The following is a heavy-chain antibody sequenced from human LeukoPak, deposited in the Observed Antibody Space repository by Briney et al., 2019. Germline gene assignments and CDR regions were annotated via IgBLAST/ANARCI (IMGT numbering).Heavy chain of an antibody. CDR2: ISYDGSNK. J-gene: IGHJ4*02. D-gene: IGHD5-18*01. Sequence: GGSLRLSCATSGFTFSSYAMHWVRQAPGKGLEWVAVISYDGSNKYYADSVKGRFTNSRDDSKNTLYLQMNSLRAEDTAVYYCARDGYGSFDYWGQGTLVTVSS. CDR3: ARDGYGSFDY. V-gene: IGHV3-30*04. CDR1: GFTFSSYA.